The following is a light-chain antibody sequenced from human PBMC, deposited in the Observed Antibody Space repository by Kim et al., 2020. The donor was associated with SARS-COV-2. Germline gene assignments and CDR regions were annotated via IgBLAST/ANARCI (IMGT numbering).Light chain of an antibody. V-gene: IGKV1D-16*01. J-gene: IGKJ1*01. CDR3: KQYDSYPRA. Sequence: DIQMTQSPSSLSASIGDRVTITCRASQGISSWLAWYQQKPEKAPKCLIYAASSLQSGVPSRFSGSGSGTHFTLTISSLQPEDFATYYCKQYDSYPRAFGQGTRVDIK. CDR2: AAS. CDR1: QGISSW.